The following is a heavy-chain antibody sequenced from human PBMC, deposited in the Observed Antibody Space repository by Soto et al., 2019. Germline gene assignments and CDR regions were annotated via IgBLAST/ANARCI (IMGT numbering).Heavy chain of an antibody. CDR2: IYYSGST. CDR1: GASIDSYY. Sequence: TLSLTCTVSGASIDSYYWNWIRQPPGKGLEWIGYIYYSGSTTYNPSLKTRVTISVDRSKNQFSLKLTSVTAADTAVYYCARDRTHFDSSAYYSGLDVWGQGTTVTVSS. V-gene: IGHV4-59*13. J-gene: IGHJ6*02. CDR3: ARDRTHFDSSAYYSGLDV. D-gene: IGHD3-22*01.